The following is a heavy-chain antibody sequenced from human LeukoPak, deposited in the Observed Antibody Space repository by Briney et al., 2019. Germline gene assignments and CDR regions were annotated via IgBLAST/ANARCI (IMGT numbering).Heavy chain of an antibody. CDR2: IRYDGSNK. V-gene: IGHV3-30*02. CDR3: ARGDQYYYDSSGYLELDY. Sequence: GSLRLSCAASGFTFSSYGMYWVRQAPGKGLEWVAFIRYDGSNKYYADSVKGRFTISRDNSKNTLYLQMNSLRAEDTAVYYCARGDQYYYDSSGYLELDYWGQGTLVTVSS. CDR1: GFTFSSYG. D-gene: IGHD3-22*01. J-gene: IGHJ4*02.